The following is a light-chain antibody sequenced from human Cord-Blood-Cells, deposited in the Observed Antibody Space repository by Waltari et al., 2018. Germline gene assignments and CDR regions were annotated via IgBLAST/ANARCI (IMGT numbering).Light chain of an antibody. Sequence: VMTQSPATLSVSPGERATLSCRASQRVSSNLAWYQQKPGQAPRLLIYGASTRATGIPARFSGSGSGTEFTLTISSLQSEDFAVYYCQQYNNWPPTFGQGTKVEIK. J-gene: IGKJ1*01. CDR2: GAS. CDR1: QRVSSN. CDR3: QQYNNWPPT. V-gene: IGKV3-15*01.